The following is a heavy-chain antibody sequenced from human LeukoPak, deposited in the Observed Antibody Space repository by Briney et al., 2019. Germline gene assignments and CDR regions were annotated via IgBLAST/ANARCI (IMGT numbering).Heavy chain of an antibody. CDR3: TKGTIWLPFDY. J-gene: IGHJ4*02. D-gene: IGHD5-18*01. CDR1: GFTFSNYA. V-gene: IGHV3-23*01. CDR2: ISGSGGST. Sequence: GGSLRLSCAASGFTFSNYAMSWARQAPGQGLECVSAISGSGGSTYYADSVKGRFTISRDNSKNTLYLQMNSLRAEDTAVYYCTKGTIWLPFDYWGQGTLVTVSS.